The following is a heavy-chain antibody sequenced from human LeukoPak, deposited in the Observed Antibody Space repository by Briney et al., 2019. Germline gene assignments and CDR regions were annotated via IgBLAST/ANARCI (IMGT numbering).Heavy chain of an antibody. CDR3: ARGWGSFRGRFDS. D-gene: IGHD3-16*02. CDR2: IFASGTT. Sequence: SETLSLTCNLSGGSISSYYWSWIRQTPGRGLEWIGYIFASGTTNYNPSLKSRVTMSLDTSRNVFSLNLSSALPADTAVYSCARGWGSFRGRFDSWGQGILVTVSS. CDR1: GGSISSYY. V-gene: IGHV4-4*08. J-gene: IGHJ4*02.